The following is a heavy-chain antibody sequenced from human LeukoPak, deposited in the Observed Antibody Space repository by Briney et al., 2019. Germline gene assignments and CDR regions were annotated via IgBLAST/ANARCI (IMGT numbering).Heavy chain of an antibody. J-gene: IGHJ4*02. CDR2: IYYSGST. V-gene: IGHV4-39*02. D-gene: IGHD6-13*01. CDR3: AREYSSSWYSVAYDY. CDR1: GGSISSSSYY. Sequence: PSETLSLTCTVSGGSISSSSYYWGWIRQPPGKGLEWIGSIYYSGSTYYNPSLKSRVTISVDTSKNQFSLKLSSVTAADTAVYYCAREYSSSWYSVAYDYWGQGALVTVSS.